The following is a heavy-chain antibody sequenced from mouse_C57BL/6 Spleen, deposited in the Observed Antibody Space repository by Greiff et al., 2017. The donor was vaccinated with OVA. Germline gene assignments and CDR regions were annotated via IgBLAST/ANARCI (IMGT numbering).Heavy chain of an antibody. CDR2: IYPGDGDT. CDR1: GYAFSSSW. Sequence: QVQLQQSGPELVKPGASVKISCKASGYAFSSSWMNWVKQRPGKGLEWIGRIYPGDGDTNYNGKFKGKATLTADKSSSTAYMQLSSLTSEDSAVCFCAREGVYYYGSSLGYFDVWGTGTTVTVSS. V-gene: IGHV1-82*01. D-gene: IGHD1-1*01. CDR3: AREGVYYYGSSLGYFDV. J-gene: IGHJ1*03.